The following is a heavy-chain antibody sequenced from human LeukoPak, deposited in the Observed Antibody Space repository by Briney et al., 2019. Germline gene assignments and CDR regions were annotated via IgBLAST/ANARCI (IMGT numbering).Heavy chain of an antibody. V-gene: IGHV3-74*01. D-gene: IGHD2/OR15-2a*01. CDR2: INSDGSWT. Sequence: GSLRLSCVASGFTFSSYWMSWVRQAPGKGLVWISHINSDGSWTSYADSVKGRFTISKDNAKNTVYLQMNNLRAEDTAVYYCVSFYETYWGRGTLVTVSS. CDR3: VSFYETY. J-gene: IGHJ4*02. CDR1: GFTFSSYW.